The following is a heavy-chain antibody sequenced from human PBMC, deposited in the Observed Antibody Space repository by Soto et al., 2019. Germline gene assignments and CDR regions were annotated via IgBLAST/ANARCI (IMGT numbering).Heavy chain of an antibody. V-gene: IGHV1-18*01. CDR2: ISAYNGNT. J-gene: IGHJ4*02. CDR1: GYTFTSYG. Sequence: QVQLVQSGAAVKKPGASVKVSCKASGYTFTSYGISWVRQAPGQGLEWMGWISAYNGNTNYAQKLQGRVTMTTDTSTSTAYMELRSLRSDDTAVYYCARVRYDSSGYDYSGSGSDYGGQGTLVTVSS. CDR3: ARVRYDSSGYDYSGSGSDY. D-gene: IGHD3-22*01.